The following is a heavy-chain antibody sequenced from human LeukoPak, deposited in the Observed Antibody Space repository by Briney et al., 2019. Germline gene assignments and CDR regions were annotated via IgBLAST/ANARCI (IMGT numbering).Heavy chain of an antibody. CDR3: AKGAWRTFFDN. V-gene: IGHV3-23*01. J-gene: IGHJ4*02. Sequence: GGSLRLSCVASGFTFRNFAMTWVRQAPGKGLEWVSSIGGSDGTTDYADSVKGRFTISRDNSRNTLYLQINSLRADDTAVYFRAKGAWRTFFDNWGQGALVTVSS. CDR1: GFTFRNFA. CDR2: IGGSDGTT. D-gene: IGHD1-1*01.